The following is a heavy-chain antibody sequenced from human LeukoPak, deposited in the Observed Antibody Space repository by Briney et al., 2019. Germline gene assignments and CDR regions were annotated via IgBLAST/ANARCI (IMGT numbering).Heavy chain of an antibody. CDR2: IRYDGSNK. V-gene: IGHV3-30*02. Sequence: PGGSLRLSCAASGFTFSSYGMHWVRQAPGKGLEWVAFIRYDGSNKYYADSVKGRFTISRDNSKNTLYLQMNSLRAEDAAVYYCAKVREILLGNYFDYWGQGTLVTVSS. CDR3: AKVREILLGNYFDY. D-gene: IGHD1-26*01. CDR1: GFTFSSYG. J-gene: IGHJ4*02.